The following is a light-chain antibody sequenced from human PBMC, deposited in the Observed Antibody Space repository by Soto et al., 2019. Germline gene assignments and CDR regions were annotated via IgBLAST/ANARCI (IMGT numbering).Light chain of an antibody. Sequence: EIVVTQSPATLSVSPGERATLSCRASQNINRDLAWYQQTPGQAPRLLIYGASTRATGIPARFSGGGSGTEFTLTISSLQSEDFAVYYCHQYNKWPPRYTFGQGTKLEIK. CDR1: QNINRD. V-gene: IGKV3-15*01. J-gene: IGKJ2*01. CDR2: GAS. CDR3: HQYNKWPPRYT.